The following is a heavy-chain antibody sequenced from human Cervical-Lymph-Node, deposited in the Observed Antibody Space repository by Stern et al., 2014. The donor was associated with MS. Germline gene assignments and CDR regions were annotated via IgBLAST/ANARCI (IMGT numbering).Heavy chain of an antibody. J-gene: IGHJ4*02. V-gene: IGHV3-11*06. D-gene: IGHD3-16*01. Sequence: QVQLVQSGGDLVKPGGSLRLSCVASGFTFTAYYMSWIRQAPGKGLEWVAYISSSSPYSGYADSVKGRFTISRDNAKNSLYLQMNSLRADDTAVYYCARDKGPAFDWGQGTLVTVSS. CDR1: GFTFTAYY. CDR3: ARDKGPAFD. CDR2: ISSSSPYS.